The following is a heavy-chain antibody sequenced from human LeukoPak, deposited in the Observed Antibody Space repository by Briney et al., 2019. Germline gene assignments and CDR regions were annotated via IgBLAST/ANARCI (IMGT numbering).Heavy chain of an antibody. CDR1: GFTFSSHW. J-gene: IGHJ4*02. Sequence: GGSLRLSCAASGFTFSSHWMTWVRQAPGKGLEWVANIKEDGSKKNYVDSVKGRFTISRDNPKNSLYLQMNSLRAEDTAVYYCARVKVDDSSGYYYGNLLDYWGQGTLVTVSS. CDR3: ARVKVDDSSGYYYGNLLDY. V-gene: IGHV3-7*03. CDR2: IKEDGSKK. D-gene: IGHD3-22*01.